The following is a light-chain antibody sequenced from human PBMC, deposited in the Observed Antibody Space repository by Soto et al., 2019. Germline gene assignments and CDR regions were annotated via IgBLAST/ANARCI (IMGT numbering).Light chain of an antibody. CDR2: DES. CDR3: QQYDDVPPLT. V-gene: IGKV1-33*01. CDR1: QGISNY. Sequence: DIQMTQSPSSLSASVGDRVTITCQASQGISNYLNWYQQKPGKAPKLLIYDESNLETGVPSRFSGSGSGTDFTFTISSLQPEDIATYYCQQYDDVPPLTFGGGTKVEIK. J-gene: IGKJ4*01.